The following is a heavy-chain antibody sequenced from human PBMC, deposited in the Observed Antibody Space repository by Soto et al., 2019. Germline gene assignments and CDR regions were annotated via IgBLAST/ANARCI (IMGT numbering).Heavy chain of an antibody. Sequence: PSETLSLTCTVSGGSISSSSYYWGWIRQPPGKGLEWIGSIYYSGSTYYNPSLKSRVTISVDTSKNQFSLKLSSVTAADTAVYYCAISGSYGPGDEYYYYYGMEVWGQGTTVTVSS. J-gene: IGHJ6*02. CDR2: IYYSGST. CDR3: AISGSYGPGDEYYYYYGMEV. D-gene: IGHD1-26*01. CDR1: GGSISSSSYY. V-gene: IGHV4-39*01.